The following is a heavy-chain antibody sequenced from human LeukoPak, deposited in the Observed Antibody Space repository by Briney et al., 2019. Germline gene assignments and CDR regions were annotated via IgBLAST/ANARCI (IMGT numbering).Heavy chain of an antibody. CDR3: ARVSVLSYYFDD. CDR2: IKLDGSEK. D-gene: IGHD4/OR15-4a*01. J-gene: IGHJ4*02. Sequence: PGGSLRLSCAASGFTSSSYWMTWVRQAPGKGLEWVANIKLDGSEKYYVDSVKGRFTISRDNAKNSLYLQMSSLRAEDTAVYYCARVSVLSYYFDDWGQGTLVTVSS. CDR1: GFTSSSYW. V-gene: IGHV3-7*01.